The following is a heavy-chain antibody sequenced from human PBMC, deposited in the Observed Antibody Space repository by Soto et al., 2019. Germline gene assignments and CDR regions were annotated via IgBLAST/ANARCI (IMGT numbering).Heavy chain of an antibody. J-gene: IGHJ3*02. CDR1: GYTFTSYN. D-gene: IGHD5-12*01. V-gene: IGHV1-8*01. CDR2: MNPNSGNA. Sequence: ASVKVSCKASGYTFTSYNVNWVRQATGQGLEWLGWMNPNSGNAGYAQNFQGRVTLNRNPSIGTAYMEMTSLRSDDTAVYYCARASSGYGFDAFDIWGQGTMVTVSS. CDR3: ARASSGYGFDAFDI.